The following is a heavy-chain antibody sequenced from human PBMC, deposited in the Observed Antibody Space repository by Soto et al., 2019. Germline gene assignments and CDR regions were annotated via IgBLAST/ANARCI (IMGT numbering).Heavy chain of an antibody. CDR3: AKDSVLRYSDGMDV. D-gene: IGHD3-3*01. CDR1: GFTFDDYT. V-gene: IGHV3-43*01. J-gene: IGHJ6*02. CDR2: ISWDGGST. Sequence: GGSLRLSCAASGFTFDDYTMHWVRQAPGKGLEWVSLISWDGGSTYYADSVKGRFTISRDNSKNSLYLQMNSLRTEDTALYYCAKDSVLRYSDGMDVWGQGTTVTVSS.